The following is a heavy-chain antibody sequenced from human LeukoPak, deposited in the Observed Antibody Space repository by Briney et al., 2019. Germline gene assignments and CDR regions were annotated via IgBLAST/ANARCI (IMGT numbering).Heavy chain of an antibody. J-gene: IGHJ1*01. V-gene: IGHV3-30*18. D-gene: IGHD2-21*02. Sequence: GGSLRLSCAASGFTFSSSGMHWVWQAPGKGLEWVAFVSYDGGKKYYADSVKGRFTISRDNSKNTLYLQMNSLRAEDTAVYYCAKPAYCGGDCYSSPFQHWGQGTLVTVSS. CDR3: AKPAYCGGDCYSSPFQH. CDR2: VSYDGGKK. CDR1: GFTFSSSG.